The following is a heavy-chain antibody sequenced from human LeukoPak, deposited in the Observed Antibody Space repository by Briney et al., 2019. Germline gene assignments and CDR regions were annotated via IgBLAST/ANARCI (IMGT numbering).Heavy chain of an antibody. J-gene: IGHJ4*02. CDR3: AGTYYYDSSGYYYDY. CDR1: GFTFSSYW. V-gene: IGHV3-74*01. CDR2: INSDGSST. Sequence: GGSLRLSCAASGFTFSSYWMHWVRRAPGKGLVWVSRINSDGSSTGYADSVKGRFTISRDNAKNTLYLQMNSLRAEDTAVYYCAGTYYYDSSGYYYDYWGQGTLVTVSS. D-gene: IGHD3-22*01.